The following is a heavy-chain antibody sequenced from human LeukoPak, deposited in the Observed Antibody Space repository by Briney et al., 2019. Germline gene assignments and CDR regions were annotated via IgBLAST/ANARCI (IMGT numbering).Heavy chain of an antibody. V-gene: IGHV1-18*01. CDR1: GYTFTSYS. J-gene: IGHJ6*03. D-gene: IGHD6-13*01. CDR2: ISAYNGNT. Sequence: ASVKVSCKASGYTFTSYSISWVRQAPGQGLEWMGWISAYNGNTNYAQKLQGRVTMTTDTSTSTAYMELRSLRYDETAVYYCARDSDPSSWYVAVYYYYYMDVWGKGTTVTVSS. CDR3: ARDSDPSSWYVAVYYYYYMDV.